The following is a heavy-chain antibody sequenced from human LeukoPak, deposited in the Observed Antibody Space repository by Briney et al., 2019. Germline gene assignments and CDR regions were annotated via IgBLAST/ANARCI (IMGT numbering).Heavy chain of an antibody. CDR3: ARDQWGDHIVVVPAAISPSRAMDV. CDR2: INPNSGGT. CDR1: GYTFTGYY. D-gene: IGHD2-2*02. V-gene: IGHV1-2*02. J-gene: IGHJ6*04. Sequence: ASVKVSCKASGYTFTGYYMHWVRQAPGQGLEWMGWINPNSGGTNYAQKFQGRVTMTRDTSISTAHMELSRLRSDDTAVYYCARDQWGDHIVVVPAAISPSRAMDVWGKGTTVTVSS.